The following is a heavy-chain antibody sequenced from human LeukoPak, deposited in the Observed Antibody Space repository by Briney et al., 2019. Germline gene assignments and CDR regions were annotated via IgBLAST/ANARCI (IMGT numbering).Heavy chain of an antibody. CDR1: GGSISSSSYY. Sequence: SETLSLTCTVSGGSISSSSYYWGWIRQPPGKGLEWIGSIYYSGSTYYNPSLKSRVTISVDTSKNQFSLKLSSVTAADTAVYYCARELKVFGVVIIRYFDYWGQGTLVTVSS. CDR2: IYYSGST. D-gene: IGHD3-3*01. V-gene: IGHV4-39*07. J-gene: IGHJ4*02. CDR3: ARELKVFGVVIIRYFDY.